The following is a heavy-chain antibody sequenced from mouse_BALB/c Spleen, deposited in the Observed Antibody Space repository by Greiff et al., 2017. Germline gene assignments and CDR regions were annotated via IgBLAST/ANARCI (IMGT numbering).Heavy chain of an antibody. CDR2: INPSNGGT. CDR3: TRGGDYGLYWYFDV. CDR1: GYTFTSYY. Sequence: QVQLQQSGAELVKPGASVKLSCKASGYTFTSYYMYWVKQRPGQGLEWIGEINPSNGGTNFNEKFKSKATLTVDKSSSTAYMQLSSLTSEDSAVYYCTRGGDYGLYWYFDVWGAGTTVTVSS. D-gene: IGHD2-4*01. V-gene: IGHV1S81*02. J-gene: IGHJ1*01.